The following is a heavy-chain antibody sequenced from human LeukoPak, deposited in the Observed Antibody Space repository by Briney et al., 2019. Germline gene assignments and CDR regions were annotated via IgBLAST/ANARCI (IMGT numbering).Heavy chain of an antibody. Sequence: GGSLRLSCAASGFTFSDDYMSWLRQAPGKGLEWVAYICDSGRTVYYADSVKGRFTISRDNAKNSVYLQMNNLGAEDTAVYYCARDRLGDYDHSGYYDKWGQGTLVTVSS. D-gene: IGHD3-22*01. CDR1: GFTFSDDY. J-gene: IGHJ4*02. CDR3: ARDRLGDYDHSGYYDK. CDR2: ICDSGRTV. V-gene: IGHV3-11*01.